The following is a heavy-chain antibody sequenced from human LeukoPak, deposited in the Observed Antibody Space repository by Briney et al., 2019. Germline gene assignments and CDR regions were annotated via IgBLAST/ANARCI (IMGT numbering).Heavy chain of an antibody. Sequence: ASVTVSCKASGYTFTSYYMHWVRQAPGQGLEWMGVINPSSGSTSYAQKFQGRVTMTRDTSTSTVYMELSSLRSEDTAMYYCARVWGDYDSSGYYDYWGQGTLVTVSS. V-gene: IGHV1-46*01. D-gene: IGHD3-22*01. CDR1: GYTFTSYY. CDR2: INPSSGST. J-gene: IGHJ4*02. CDR3: ARVWGDYDSSGYYDY.